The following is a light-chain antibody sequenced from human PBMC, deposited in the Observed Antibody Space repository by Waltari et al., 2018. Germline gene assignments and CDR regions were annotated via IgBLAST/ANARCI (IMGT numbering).Light chain of an antibody. J-gene: IGKJ4*01. V-gene: IGKV1-12*01. Sequence: DIQMTQSPSYVSASVGDSVTITCRASQGISTWLAWFQQKPGKAPKLLIYAASSLQSGVPSRFSGSGSGTDFTLTINSLQPDDFATYYCQQANSLPVTFGGGTKVEIK. CDR2: AAS. CDR3: QQANSLPVT. CDR1: QGISTW.